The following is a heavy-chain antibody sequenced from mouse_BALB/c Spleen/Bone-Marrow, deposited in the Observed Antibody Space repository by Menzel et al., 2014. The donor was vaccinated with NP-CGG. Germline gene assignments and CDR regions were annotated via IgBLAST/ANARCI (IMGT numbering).Heavy chain of an antibody. CDR1: GFSLTSYG. CDR2: IWAGGST. Sequence: QVQLQQSGPGLVAPSQLPSIPCTVSGFSLTSYGVHWVRQPPGKGLEWLGVIWAGGSTNYNSALMSRLSISKDNSKSQVFLKMNSLQTDDTAMYYCAREESPSRYFDVWGAGTTVTVSS. V-gene: IGHV2-9*02. CDR3: AREESPSRYFDV. J-gene: IGHJ1*01.